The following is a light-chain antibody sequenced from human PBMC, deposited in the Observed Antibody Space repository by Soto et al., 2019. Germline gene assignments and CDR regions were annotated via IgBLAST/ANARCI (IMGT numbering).Light chain of an antibody. V-gene: IGKV4-1*01. CDR1: QSVLYSSNNKNH. CDR3: QQYYSTPWT. Sequence: DIVMTQSPDSLAVSLGGRATINCKSSQSVLYSSNNKNHLAWYQQKSGQPPKLLIYWASTRESGVPDRFRGSGSGTDFTLTISSLQAEDVAVYYCQQYYSTPWTFGQGTKVEIK. CDR2: WAS. J-gene: IGKJ1*01.